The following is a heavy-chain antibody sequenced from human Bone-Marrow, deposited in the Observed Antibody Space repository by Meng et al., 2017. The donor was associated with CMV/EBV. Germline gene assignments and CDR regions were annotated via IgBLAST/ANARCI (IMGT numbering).Heavy chain of an antibody. J-gene: IGHJ4*02. V-gene: IGHV4-61*01. CDR2: IYYSGST. CDR3: ASGRLPAASVDY. Sequence: CTVSGGSVSSGSYYWSWIRQPPGKGLEWSGYIYYSGSTNYNPSLKSRVTISVDTSKNQFSLKLSSVTAADTAVYYCASGRLPAASVDYWGQGTLVTVSS. D-gene: IGHD2-2*01. CDR1: GGSVSSGSYY.